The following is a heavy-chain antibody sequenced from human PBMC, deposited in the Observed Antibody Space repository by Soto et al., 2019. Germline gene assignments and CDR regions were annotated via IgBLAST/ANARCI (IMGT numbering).Heavy chain of an antibody. J-gene: IGHJ6*02. CDR1: GLTVSNAY. Sequence: EVQLVESGGGLIQPGGSLRLSCAASGLTVSNAYMAWVRQAPGMGLEWVSVTYDNGTTYYADSVKGRFTISRDTSTNTLSLQMDTLKAEDMAVYYCARPLPAGRNYGLDVWGQGTTVTVSS. V-gene: IGHV3-53*01. CDR3: ARPLPAGRNYGLDV. CDR2: TYDNGTT. D-gene: IGHD3-10*01.